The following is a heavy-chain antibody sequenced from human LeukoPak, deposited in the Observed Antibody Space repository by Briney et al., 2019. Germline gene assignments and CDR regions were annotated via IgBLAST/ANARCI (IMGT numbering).Heavy chain of an antibody. D-gene: IGHD3-22*01. Sequence: SVKVSCKASGGTFSSYAISWVRQAPGHGLEWMGGIIPIFGTANYAQKFQGRVTITTDESTSTAYMELSSLRSEDTAVYYCARDYYDSSGYGAFDIWGQGTMVTVSS. V-gene: IGHV1-69*05. J-gene: IGHJ3*02. CDR1: GGTFSSYA. CDR3: ARDYYDSSGYGAFDI. CDR2: IIPIFGTA.